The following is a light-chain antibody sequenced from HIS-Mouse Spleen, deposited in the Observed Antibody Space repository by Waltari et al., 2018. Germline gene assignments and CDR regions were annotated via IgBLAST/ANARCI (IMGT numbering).Light chain of an antibody. CDR2: GNS. V-gene: IGLV1-40*01. J-gene: IGLJ1*01. CDR1: SSTIGAGCA. CDR3: QSYDSSLSGF. Sequence: QSVLTQPPAVSGAPGQRVTSSCTGRSSTIGAGCAVHWYQQLPGTAPKLLIYGNSNRPSGVPDRFSGSKSGTSASLAITGLQAEDEADYYCQSYDSSLSGFFGTGTKVTVL.